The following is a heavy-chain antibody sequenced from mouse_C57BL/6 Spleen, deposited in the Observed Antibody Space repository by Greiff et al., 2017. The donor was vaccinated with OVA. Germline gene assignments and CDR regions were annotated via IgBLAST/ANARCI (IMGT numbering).Heavy chain of an antibody. CDR1: GFTFSDYY. V-gene: IGHV5-16*01. D-gene: IGHD2-1*01. CDR2: INYDGSST. Sequence: DVMLVESEGGLVQPGSSMKLSCTASGFTFSDYYMAWVRQVPEKGLEWVANINYDGSSTYYLDSLKSRFIISRDNAKNILYLQMSSLKSEDTATYYCARIYYGIYYAMDYWGQGTSVTVSS. J-gene: IGHJ4*01. CDR3: ARIYYGIYYAMDY.